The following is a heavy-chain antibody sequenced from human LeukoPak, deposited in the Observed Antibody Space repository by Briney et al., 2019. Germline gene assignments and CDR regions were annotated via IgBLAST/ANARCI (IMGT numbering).Heavy chain of an antibody. CDR3: ARHGGTAIDY. V-gene: IGHV4-59*01. Sequence: SETLSLTCTVSGASISSSYWSWIRQPPGKGLEWIGYIYYSGSTNYNPSLKSRVTISVDTSKNQFSLKLTSVTAADTTVYYCARHGGTAIDYWGQGTLVTVSS. CDR2: IYYSGST. J-gene: IGHJ4*02. D-gene: IGHD5-18*01. CDR1: GASISSSY.